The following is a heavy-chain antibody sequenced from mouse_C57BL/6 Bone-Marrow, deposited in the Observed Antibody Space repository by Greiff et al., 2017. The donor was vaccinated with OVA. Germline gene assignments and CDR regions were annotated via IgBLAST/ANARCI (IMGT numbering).Heavy chain of an antibody. CDR3: ARGITTVVVGDY. J-gene: IGHJ2*01. CDR2: IDPSDSET. V-gene: IGHV1-52*01. D-gene: IGHD1-1*01. Sequence: QVHVKQPGAELVRPGSSVKLSCKASGYTFTSYWMHWVKQRPIQGLEWIGNIDPSDSETHYNQKFKDKATLTVDKSSSTAYMQLSSLTSEDSAVYYCARGITTVVVGDYWGQGTTLTVSS. CDR1: GYTFTSYW.